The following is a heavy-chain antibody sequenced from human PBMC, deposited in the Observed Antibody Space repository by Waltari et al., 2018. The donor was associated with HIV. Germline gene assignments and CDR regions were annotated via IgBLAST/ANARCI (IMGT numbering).Heavy chain of an antibody. Sequence: EVQLVESGGGLVQPGRSLRLSCAASGFTFDDYAMHWVRQAPGKGLEWVSGISWNSGSIGYADSVKGRFTISRDNAKNSLYLQMNSLRAEDTALYYCAKGRGSSYFDLWGRGTLVTVSS. D-gene: IGHD3-10*01. V-gene: IGHV3-9*01. CDR3: AKGRGSSYFDL. CDR1: GFTFDDYA. J-gene: IGHJ2*01. CDR2: ISWNSGSI.